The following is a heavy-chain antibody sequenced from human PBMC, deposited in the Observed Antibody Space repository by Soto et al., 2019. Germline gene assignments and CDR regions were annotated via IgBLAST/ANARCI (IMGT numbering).Heavy chain of an antibody. Sequence: QVQLVQSGAEVKKPESSVKVSCKAPGGTFSTYAISWVRQAPGQGLEWMGGIIPMLGTANYAQRFQDRVTITADESTNTVHMELRSLRSEDTAVYFCASGIQLWLRRINNGYSGWGQGTLVTVSS. J-gene: IGHJ4*02. D-gene: IGHD5-18*01. CDR1: GGTFSTYA. CDR3: ASGIQLWLRRINNGYSG. V-gene: IGHV1-69*12. CDR2: IIPMLGTA.